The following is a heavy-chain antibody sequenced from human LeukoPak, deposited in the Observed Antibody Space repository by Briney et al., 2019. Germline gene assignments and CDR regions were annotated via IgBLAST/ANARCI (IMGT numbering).Heavy chain of an antibody. CDR3: ARDSSPWYYYDRSGSNGFDP. D-gene: IGHD3-22*01. Sequence: QPGRSLRLSCAASGFTFSSYAIHGVRQAPGKGLEWVAVIAYDGGNKYYADSVKGRFTISRDNSKNTLFLQMNSLRAEDTAVYYCARDSSPWYYYDRSGSNGFDPWGQGTLVTVSS. CDR2: IAYDGGNK. CDR1: GFTFSSYA. J-gene: IGHJ5*02. V-gene: IGHV3-30-3*01.